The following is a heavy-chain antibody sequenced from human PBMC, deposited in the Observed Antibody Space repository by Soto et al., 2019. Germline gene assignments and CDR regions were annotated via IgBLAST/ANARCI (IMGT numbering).Heavy chain of an antibody. CDR2: AYYTGST. J-gene: IGHJ4*02. CDR3: ARSVAVPGAHIDY. CDR1: GGFISGSY. V-gene: IGHV4-59*01. D-gene: IGHD6-19*01. Sequence: SETLSLTCSVSGGFISGSYWSWIRQSPGKGLEWLGYAYYTGSTNYSPSLRSRVSISVDTSKNEFSLRLSSVTAADTAVYFCARSVAVPGAHIDYWGQGTQVTVSS.